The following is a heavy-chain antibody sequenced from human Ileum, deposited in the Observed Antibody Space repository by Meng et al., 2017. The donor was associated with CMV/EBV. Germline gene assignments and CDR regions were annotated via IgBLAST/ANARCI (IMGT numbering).Heavy chain of an antibody. V-gene: IGHV3-21*01. Sequence: CAACGFTFSTYGMNWVRQAPGKGLEWVSSIDSSSSYIYYADSLKGRFTISRDNAKKSLYLQMNSLRAEDTAVYYCARDGNAGATMDYWGQGTLVTVSS. CDR1: GFTFSTYG. J-gene: IGHJ4*02. CDR3: ARDGNAGATMDY. CDR2: IDSSSSYI. D-gene: IGHD1-26*01.